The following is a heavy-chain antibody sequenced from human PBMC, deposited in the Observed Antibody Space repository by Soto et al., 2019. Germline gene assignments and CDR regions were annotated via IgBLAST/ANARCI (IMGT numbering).Heavy chain of an antibody. J-gene: IGHJ4*02. CDR2: ISGSGGST. Sequence: PGGSLRLSCAASGFTFSSYAMSWVRQAPGKGLEWVSAISGSGGSTYYADSVKGRFSISRDNSKNTLYLQMNSLRAEDTAVYYCAKENYYGSGKYYDLDCWGQGTLVTVSS. CDR3: AKENYYGSGKYYDLDC. V-gene: IGHV3-23*01. CDR1: GFTFSSYA. D-gene: IGHD3-10*01.